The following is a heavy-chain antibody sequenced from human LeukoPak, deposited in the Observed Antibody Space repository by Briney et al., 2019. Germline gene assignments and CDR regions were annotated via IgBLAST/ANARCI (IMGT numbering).Heavy chain of an antibody. D-gene: IGHD2/OR15-2a*01. V-gene: IGHV3-30*02. Sequence: GGSLRLSGAASGFTFSSYGMHWVRQAPGKGLEWVAFIWYDGTKKYCADSVKGRFTISRDNSETTMYLQVNSLRAEATAMYSCVKGSKVLLFTGDHYMDVWGKGTTVIISS. J-gene: IGHJ6*03. CDR1: GFTFSSYG. CDR3: VKGSKVLLFTGDHYMDV. CDR2: IWYDGTKK.